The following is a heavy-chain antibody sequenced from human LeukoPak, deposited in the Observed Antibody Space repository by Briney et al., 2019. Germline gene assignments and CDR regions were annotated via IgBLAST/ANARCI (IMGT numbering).Heavy chain of an antibody. CDR1: GGSISSYY. CDR3: ARAPITIFGVVINDAFDI. J-gene: IGHJ3*02. V-gene: IGHV4-4*07. Sequence: PSETLSLTCTVSGGSISSYYWSWIRQPAGKGLEWIGRIYTSGSTNYNPSLKSRVTMSVDTSKNQFSLKLSSVTAADTAVYYCARAPITIFGVVINDAFDIWGQGTMVTVSS. CDR2: IYTSGST. D-gene: IGHD3-3*01.